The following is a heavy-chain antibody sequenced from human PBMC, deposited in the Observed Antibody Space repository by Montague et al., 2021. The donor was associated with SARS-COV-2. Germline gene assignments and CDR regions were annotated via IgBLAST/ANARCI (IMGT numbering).Heavy chain of an antibody. CDR1: GFTFSSYA. D-gene: IGHD1-26*01. V-gene: IGHV3-23*01. CDR3: AKDQVYSGSYFAD. Sequence: YRSLSCAASGFTFSSYAMSWVRQAPGKGLEWVSAITGSGGGIYYAGSVKGRFTISKDNSKNMLYLQMNSLRAEDTAVYYCAKDQVYSGSYFADWGQGTLVTVSS. J-gene: IGHJ4*02. CDR2: ITGSGGGI.